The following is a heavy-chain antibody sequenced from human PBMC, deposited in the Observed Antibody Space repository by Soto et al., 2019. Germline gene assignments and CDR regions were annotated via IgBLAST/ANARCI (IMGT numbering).Heavy chain of an antibody. CDR2: IYSGGST. J-gene: IGHJ4*02. CDR3: ARNLPAGNPMQFDT. CDR1: GFTVSSNY. V-gene: IGHV3-53*01. Sequence: PGGSLRLSCAASGFTVSSNYMSWVRQAPGKGPERVSVIYSGGSTYYADSVKGRFTMSRDNAKYSLTLQMNSLRAEDTAVYYCARNLPAGNPMQFDTWGQGALVTVSS. D-gene: IGHD6-13*01.